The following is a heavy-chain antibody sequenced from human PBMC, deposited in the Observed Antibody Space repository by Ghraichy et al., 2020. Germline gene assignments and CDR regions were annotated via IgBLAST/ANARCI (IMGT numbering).Heavy chain of an antibody. Sequence: VKVSCKASGYSFTSNGISWVRQAPGQGLEWMGWISGYNGDTKYVQKLQGRVTMTTDTSTSTAYMELMSLRSDDTAVYYCAREPNWELGRGFDSWGQGTL. CDR1: GYSFTSNG. V-gene: IGHV1-18*01. CDR3: AREPNWELGRGFDS. CDR2: ISGYNGDT. J-gene: IGHJ4*02. D-gene: IGHD1-26*01.